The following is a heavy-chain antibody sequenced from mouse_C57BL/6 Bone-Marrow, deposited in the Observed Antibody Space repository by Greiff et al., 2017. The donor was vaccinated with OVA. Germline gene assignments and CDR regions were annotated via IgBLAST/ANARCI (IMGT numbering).Heavy chain of an antibody. V-gene: IGHV1-52*01. CDR3: ARGGYDVLAWFAY. J-gene: IGHJ3*01. D-gene: IGHD2-2*01. Sequence: QVQLKQPGAELVRPGSSVKLSCKASGYTFTSYWMHWVKQRPIQGLEWIGNIDPSDSETYYNQKFKDKATLTVDKSSSTAYMQLSSLTSEDSAVYYCARGGYDVLAWFAYWGQGTLVTVSA. CDR1: GYTFTSYW. CDR2: IDPSDSET.